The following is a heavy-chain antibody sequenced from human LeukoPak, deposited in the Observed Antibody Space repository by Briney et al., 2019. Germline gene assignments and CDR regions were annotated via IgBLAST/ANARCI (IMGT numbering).Heavy chain of an antibody. D-gene: IGHD3-22*01. Sequence: SETLSLTCTVSGGSISSYYWSWIRQPAGKGLEWIGRIYTSGSTNYNPSLKSRVTMSVDTSKNQFSLKLSSVTAADTAVYYCARAGSYYDSSGYRFDYWGQGTLVTVSS. CDR1: GGSISSYY. V-gene: IGHV4-4*07. J-gene: IGHJ4*02. CDR3: ARAGSYYDSSGYRFDY. CDR2: IYTSGST.